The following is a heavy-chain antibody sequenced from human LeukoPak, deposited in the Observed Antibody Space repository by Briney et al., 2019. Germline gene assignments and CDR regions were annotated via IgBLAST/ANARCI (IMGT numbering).Heavy chain of an antibody. V-gene: IGHV1-8*01. CDR1: GYTFTSYD. CDR3: ARGVRCTNGVCYHNWFDP. Sequence: ASVKVSCKASGYTFTSYDIKWVRQATGQGLEWMGWMNPNSGNTGYAQKFQGRVTMTRNTSISTAYMELSSLRSEDTAVYYCARGVRCTNGVCYHNWFDPWGQGTLVTVSS. CDR2: MNPNSGNT. D-gene: IGHD2-8*01. J-gene: IGHJ5*02.